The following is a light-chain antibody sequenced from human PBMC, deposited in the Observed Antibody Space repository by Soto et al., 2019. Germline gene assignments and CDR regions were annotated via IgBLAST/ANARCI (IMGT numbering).Light chain of an antibody. CDR2: GNS. CDR3: QSYDSILSGVV. V-gene: IGLV1-40*01. J-gene: IGLJ2*01. CDR1: SSNIGAGYD. Sequence: QSALTQPPSVSGAPGQRVTISCTGSSSNIGAGYDVHWYQQLPGTAPKLLIYGNSNRPSGVPDRFSGSKSGTSASLAITGLQAEDEADYYCQSYDSILSGVVFGGGTKLTVL.